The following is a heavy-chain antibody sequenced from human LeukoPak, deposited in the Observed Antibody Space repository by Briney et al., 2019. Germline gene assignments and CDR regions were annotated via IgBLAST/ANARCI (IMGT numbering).Heavy chain of an antibody. J-gene: IGHJ3*02. CDR3: ARDLVVGATTRSDAFDI. CDR1: GYTFTSYG. D-gene: IGHD1-26*01. Sequence: EASVKVSCKASGYTFTSYGISWVRQAPGQGLEWMGWISAYNGNTNYAQKLQGRVTMTTDTSTSTAYMELRSLRSDDTAVYYCARDLVVGATTRSDAFDIWGQGTTVTVSS. V-gene: IGHV1-18*01. CDR2: ISAYNGNT.